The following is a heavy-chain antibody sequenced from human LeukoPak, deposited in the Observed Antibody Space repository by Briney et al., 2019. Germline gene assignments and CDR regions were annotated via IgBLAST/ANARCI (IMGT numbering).Heavy chain of an antibody. D-gene: IGHD4-17*01. CDR2: MSALNGNT. CDR3: ARDSALLNNGDWYGGSDY. CDR1: GYTFTNYG. J-gene: IGHJ4*02. V-gene: IGHV1-18*01. Sequence: ASVTVSFKASGYTFTNYGISWVRQAPGQGLEWMGWMSALNGNTNYQHKFQGRVTMTTDTSKNTAYMELRSLRSDDTAMYYCARDSALLNNGDWYGGSDYWGQGTLVTVSS.